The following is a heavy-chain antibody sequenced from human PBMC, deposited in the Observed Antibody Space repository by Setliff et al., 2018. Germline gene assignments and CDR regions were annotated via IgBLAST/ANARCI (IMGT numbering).Heavy chain of an antibody. CDR2: ISRRADLI. V-gene: IGHV3-11*04. CDR3: ARDSGSGGNFDY. CDR1: GFTFGDYA. D-gene: IGHD6-25*01. Sequence: GGSLRLSCAASGFTFGDYAMSWVRQAPGKGPEWVSYISRRADLIYYADSVRGRFTISRDSARNSLYLQMNSLTADDTAVYYCARDSGSGGNFDYWGQGTLVTVSS. J-gene: IGHJ4*02.